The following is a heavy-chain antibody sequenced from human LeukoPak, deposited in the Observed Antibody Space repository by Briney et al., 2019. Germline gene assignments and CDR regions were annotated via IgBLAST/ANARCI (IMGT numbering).Heavy chain of an antibody. J-gene: IGHJ6*03. CDR3: AKARGAYYYYYMDV. Sequence: GGSLRLSCAASGFTFSHDGMHWVRQAPGKGLEWVAVIAKDGSSKYYADSVKGRFTISRDNSKNTLYLQMNSLRAEDTAVYYCAKARGAYYYYYMDVWGKGTTVTVSS. D-gene: IGHD3-10*01. V-gene: IGHV3-30*18. CDR1: GFTFSHDG. CDR2: IAKDGSSK.